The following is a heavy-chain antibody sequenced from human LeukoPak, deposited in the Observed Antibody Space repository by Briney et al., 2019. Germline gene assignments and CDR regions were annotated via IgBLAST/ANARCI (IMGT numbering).Heavy chain of an antibody. Sequence: ASVKVSCKASGYTFTGYYMHWVRQAPGQGLEWMGIINPSGGSTSYAQKFQGRVTMTRDTSTSTVYMELSSLRSEDTAVYYCARDGGYSYGRHYYYDMDVWGQGTTVTVSS. CDR1: GYTFTGYY. CDR2: INPSGGST. J-gene: IGHJ6*02. D-gene: IGHD5-18*01. CDR3: ARDGGYSYGRHYYYDMDV. V-gene: IGHV1-46*01.